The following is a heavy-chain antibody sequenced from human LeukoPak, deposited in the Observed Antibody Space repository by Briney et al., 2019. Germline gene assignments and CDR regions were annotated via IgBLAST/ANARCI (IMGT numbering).Heavy chain of an antibody. CDR1: GGSISSSSYY. CDR3: ARRGLMITSGDRYFDL. Sequence: SETLSLTCTVSGGSISSSSYYWGWIRQPPGKGLEWIGTIYYSGSTDYDPSLKSRVTISVDTSKRQFSLKLSSVTAADTAVYCARRGLMITSGDRYFDLWGRGTLVTVSS. J-gene: IGHJ2*01. CDR2: IYYSGST. V-gene: IGHV4-39*01. D-gene: IGHD3-16*01.